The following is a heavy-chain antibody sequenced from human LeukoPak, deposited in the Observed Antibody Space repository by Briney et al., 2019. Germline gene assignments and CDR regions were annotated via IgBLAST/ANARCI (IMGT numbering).Heavy chain of an antibody. V-gene: IGHV3-23*01. Sequence: GGSLRLSCAASGFTFSSYAMSWVRQAPGKGLEWVSAISGSGGSTYYADSVKGRFTNSRDKSKNTLYLQMNSLRAEDTAVYYCAKDSCSSTSCYTPFDYWGQGTLVTVSS. CDR2: ISGSGGST. D-gene: IGHD2-2*02. CDR3: AKDSCSSTSCYTPFDY. J-gene: IGHJ4*02. CDR1: GFTFSSYA.